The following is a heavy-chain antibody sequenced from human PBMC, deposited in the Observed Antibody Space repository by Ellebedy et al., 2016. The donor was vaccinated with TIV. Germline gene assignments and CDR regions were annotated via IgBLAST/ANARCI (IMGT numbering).Heavy chain of an antibody. D-gene: IGHD2-8*01. CDR3: ARRQDIVLMVYANRAFDY. Sequence: SETLSITXTVSGGSISSSSYYWGWIRQPPGKGLEWIGSIYYSGSTYYNPSLKSRVTISVDTSKNQFSLKLSSVTAADTAVYYCARRQDIVLMVYANRAFDYWGQGTLVTVSS. J-gene: IGHJ4*02. V-gene: IGHV4-39*01. CDR2: IYYSGST. CDR1: GGSISSSSYY.